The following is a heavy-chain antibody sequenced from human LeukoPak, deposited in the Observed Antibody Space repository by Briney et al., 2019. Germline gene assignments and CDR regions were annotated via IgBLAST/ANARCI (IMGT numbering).Heavy chain of an antibody. V-gene: IGHV5-51*01. Sequence: GESLKISCKGSGYSFTSYWIGWVRQMPGKGLEWMGIIYPGDSDTRYSPSFQGQVTISADKSISTAYLQWSSLKASDTAMYYCARHLRSGRYYYYYYMDVWGKGTTVTVSS. D-gene: IGHD3-3*01. CDR1: GYSFTSYW. CDR3: ARHLRSGRYYYYYYMDV. J-gene: IGHJ6*03. CDR2: IYPGDSDT.